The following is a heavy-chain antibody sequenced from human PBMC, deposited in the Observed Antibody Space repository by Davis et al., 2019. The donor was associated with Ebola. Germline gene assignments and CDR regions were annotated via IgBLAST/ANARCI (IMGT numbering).Heavy chain of an antibody. CDR1: GGSISSSSYY. Sequence: MPSETLSLTCTVSGGSISSSSYYWGWIRQPPGKGLEWIGSIYYSGSTYYNPSLKSRVTISVDTSKNQFSLKLSSVTAADTAVYYCARQAVLRFLEWLFQPGGNFDPWGQGTLVTVSS. CDR3: ARQAVLRFLEWLFQPGGNFDP. CDR2: IYYSGST. V-gene: IGHV4-39*01. D-gene: IGHD3-3*01. J-gene: IGHJ5*02.